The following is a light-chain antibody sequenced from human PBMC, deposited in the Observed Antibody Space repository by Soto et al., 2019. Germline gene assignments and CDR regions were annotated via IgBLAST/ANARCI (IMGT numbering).Light chain of an antibody. CDR3: QQYNNGWT. CDR2: HAS. Sequence: EVVMTQSPATLSVSPGERDTLSCRASQSVSNNLAWFQQTPGQAPRLLIYHASTRATGIPARFSGSGSGTEFTLIISSLQSEDFAVYYCQQYNNGWTFGQGTKVEIK. CDR1: QSVSNN. J-gene: IGKJ1*01. V-gene: IGKV3-15*01.